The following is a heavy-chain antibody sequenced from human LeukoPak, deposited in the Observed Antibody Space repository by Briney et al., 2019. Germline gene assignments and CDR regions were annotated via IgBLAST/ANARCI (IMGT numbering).Heavy chain of an antibody. V-gene: IGHV1-69*13. Sequence: SVKVSCKASGGTFSSYAISWVRQAPGQGLEWMGGIIPIFGTANYAQKFQGRVTIIADESTSTAYMELSSLRSEDTAVYYCARYGYSYGQDDFDYWGQGTLVTVSS. CDR3: ARYGYSYGQDDFDY. CDR1: GGTFSSYA. D-gene: IGHD5-18*01. J-gene: IGHJ4*02. CDR2: IIPIFGTA.